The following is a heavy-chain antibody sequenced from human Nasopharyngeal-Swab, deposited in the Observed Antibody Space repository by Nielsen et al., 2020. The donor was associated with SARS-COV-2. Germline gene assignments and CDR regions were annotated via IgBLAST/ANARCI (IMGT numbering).Heavy chain of an antibody. J-gene: IGHJ4*02. Sequence: RQAPGKGLEWIGYIYYSGSTNYNPSLKSRVTISVDTSKNQFSLKLSSVTAADTAVYYCAREVDDYGDYPGSLVFDYWGQGTLATVS. CDR3: AREVDDYGDYPGSLVFDY. D-gene: IGHD4-17*01. V-gene: IGHV4-59*01. CDR2: IYYSGST.